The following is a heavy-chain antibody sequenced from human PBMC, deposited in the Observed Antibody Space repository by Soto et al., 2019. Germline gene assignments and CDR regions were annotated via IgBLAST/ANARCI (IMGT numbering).Heavy chain of an antibody. J-gene: IGHJ4*02. V-gene: IGHV4-34*01. CDR3: ARGNQLDY. D-gene: IGHD1-1*01. CDR1: GGSFRDYY. CDR2: INHSAST. Sequence: QVRLQQWGAGLLKPSETLSLTCAVYGGSFRDYYWSWLRQPPGKGLEWIGEINHSASTKYSPSIKSRVTISVDTSKNQFSLKVHSVTAADSAVYYCARGNQLDYWGLGTPVTVSS.